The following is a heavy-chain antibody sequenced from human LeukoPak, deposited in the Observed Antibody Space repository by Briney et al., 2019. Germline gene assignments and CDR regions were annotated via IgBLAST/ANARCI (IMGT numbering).Heavy chain of an antibody. CDR3: ARDYAYAFDI. Sequence: SGGSLRLSCAASGFTFSTYSMNWVRQAPGKGLEWVSYIRISDNGIYYADSVKGRFTISGDNAKNSVHLQMNSVREEDTAVYYCARDYAYAFDIWGQGTMVTVSS. CDR1: GFTFSTYS. CDR2: IRISDNGI. V-gene: IGHV3-48*02. J-gene: IGHJ3*02. D-gene: IGHD2-2*01.